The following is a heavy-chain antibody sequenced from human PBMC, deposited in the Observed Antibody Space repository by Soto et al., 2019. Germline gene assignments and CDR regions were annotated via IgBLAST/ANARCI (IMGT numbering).Heavy chain of an antibody. Sequence: QVQLQESGPGLVKPSETLSLTCTVSGGSISSYYWSWIRQPPGKGLEWSGYIYYSGSTNYNPSLKSRVTLSVDTSKNQFSLKLSSVTAADTAVYYCARVYDFWSGYSPTLGWFDPWGQGTLVTVSS. J-gene: IGHJ5*02. CDR1: GGSISSYY. CDR3: ARVYDFWSGYSPTLGWFDP. D-gene: IGHD3-3*01. V-gene: IGHV4-59*01. CDR2: IYYSGST.